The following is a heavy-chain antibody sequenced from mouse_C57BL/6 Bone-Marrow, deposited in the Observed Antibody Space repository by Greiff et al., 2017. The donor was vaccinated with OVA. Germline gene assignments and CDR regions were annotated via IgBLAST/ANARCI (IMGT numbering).Heavy chain of an antibody. J-gene: IGHJ2*01. CDR1: GYTFTDYY. CDR2: INPNNGGT. Sequence: VQLQQSGPELVKPGASVKISCKASGYTFTDYYMNWVKQSHGKSLEWIGAINPNNGGTSYNQKFKGKATLTVDKSSSTAYMELRSLTSEDSAVYYCARQTAKEYYFDYWGQGTTLTVSS. D-gene: IGHD3-2*02. CDR3: ARQTAKEYYFDY. V-gene: IGHV1-26*01.